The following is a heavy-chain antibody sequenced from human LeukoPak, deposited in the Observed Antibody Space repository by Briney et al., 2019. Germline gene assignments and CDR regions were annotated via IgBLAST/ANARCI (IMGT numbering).Heavy chain of an antibody. CDR2: IWYDGSNK. J-gene: IGHJ4*02. CDR3: ARQNYYDRSSSPFDY. D-gene: IGHD3-22*01. CDR1: GFTFSSYG. Sequence: GRSLRLSCAASGFTFSSYGMHWVRQAPGKGLEWMAVIWYDGSNKYYADSVKGRFTISRDNSKNTLYLQMNSLRAEDTAVYYCARQNYYDRSSSPFDYWGQGPLVTVSS. V-gene: IGHV3-33*01.